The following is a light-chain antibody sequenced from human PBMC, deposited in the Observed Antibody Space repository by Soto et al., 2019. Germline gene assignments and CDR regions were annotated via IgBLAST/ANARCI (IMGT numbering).Light chain of an antibody. CDR3: QQRSNWLLT. J-gene: IGKJ4*01. V-gene: IGKV3-11*01. CDR1: QSVNSY. CDR2: DAT. Sequence: EIVLTQSPATLSLSPGERVTLSCRASQSVNSYLACYQQKAGQAASLLIYDATNSAAILPARFSGSGSGTDFTLTISSVEPDDVAVYYCQQRSNWLLTFGGGTKVEIK.